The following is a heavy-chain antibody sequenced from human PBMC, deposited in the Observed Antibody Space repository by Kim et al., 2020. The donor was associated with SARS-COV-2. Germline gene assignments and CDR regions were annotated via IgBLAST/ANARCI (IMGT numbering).Heavy chain of an antibody. D-gene: IGHD6-6*01. J-gene: IGHJ5*02. V-gene: IGHV1-69*04. CDR2: IIPILGIA. CDR1: GGTFSSYA. Sequence: SVKVSCKASGGTFSSYAISWVRQAPGQGLEWMGRIIPILGIANYAQKFQGRVTITADKSTSTAYMELSSLRSEDTAVYYCAKKWYSSSSGPYNWFDPWGQGTLVTVSS. CDR3: AKKWYSSSSGPYNWFDP.